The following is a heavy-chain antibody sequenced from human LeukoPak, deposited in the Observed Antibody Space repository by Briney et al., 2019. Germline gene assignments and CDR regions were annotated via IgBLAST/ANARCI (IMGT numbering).Heavy chain of an antibody. V-gene: IGHV3-23*01. Sequence: PGGSLRLSCAASGYNFSNYGMTWVRQAPGKGLDWVSAITADGYDKYYVDFVEGRFTISRDNSKKILYMQMNSLRAEDTALYYCVKRVTGWYQIDLWGQGALVTVSS. CDR3: VKRVTGWYQIDL. CDR1: GYNFSNYG. CDR2: ITADGYDK. D-gene: IGHD6-19*01. J-gene: IGHJ5*02.